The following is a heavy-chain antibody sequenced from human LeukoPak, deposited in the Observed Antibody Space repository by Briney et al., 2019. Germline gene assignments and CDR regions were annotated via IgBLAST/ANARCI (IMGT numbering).Heavy chain of an antibody. CDR1: GFTFSIYW. D-gene: IGHD6-19*01. CDR2: IKHDGSEK. Sequence: GGSLRLSCAASGFTFSIYWLTWVRQAPGKGLEWVANIKHDGSEKYYVDSVKGRFTISRDNAKSSLFLQMKSLRAEDTAVYYCARAVAGSFDYWGQGTLVTVSS. V-gene: IGHV3-7*04. J-gene: IGHJ4*02. CDR3: ARAVAGSFDY.